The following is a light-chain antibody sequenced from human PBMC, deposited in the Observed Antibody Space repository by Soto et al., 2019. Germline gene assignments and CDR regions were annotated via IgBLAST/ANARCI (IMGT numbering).Light chain of an antibody. CDR1: QGIRSY. CDR3: QQVNSYPIT. CDR2: IAS. V-gene: IGKV1-9*01. Sequence: DIQLTQSPSFLSASVGDRVTITCRASQGIRSYLAWYQQKPGRAPKLLMYIASTLQTGVPSRFSGSQSGTEFTLTISSLQPEDYATYYCQQVNSYPITFDQGTRLESK. J-gene: IGKJ5*01.